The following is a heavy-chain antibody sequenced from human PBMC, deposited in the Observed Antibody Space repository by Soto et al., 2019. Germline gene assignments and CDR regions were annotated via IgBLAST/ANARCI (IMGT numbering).Heavy chain of an antibody. CDR1: GGSISSYY. D-gene: IGHD4-17*01. Sequence: SETLSLTCTVSGGSISSYYCSWIRQPPGKGLEWIGYIYYSGSTNYNPSLKSRVTISVDTSKNQFSLKLSSVTAADTAVYYCARSYGDSHFDYWGQGTLVTVSS. V-gene: IGHV4-59*01. CDR2: IYYSGST. CDR3: ARSYGDSHFDY. J-gene: IGHJ4*02.